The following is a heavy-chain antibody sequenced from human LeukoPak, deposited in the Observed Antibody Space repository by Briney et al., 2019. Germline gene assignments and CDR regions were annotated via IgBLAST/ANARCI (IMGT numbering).Heavy chain of an antibody. D-gene: IGHD3-22*01. CDR2: TYYSGST. CDR3: ARPYYYDSRIDP. J-gene: IGHJ5*02. Sequence: LQTLSLTCTVSGGSISSGDYYWSWIRQPPGKGLEWIGYTYYSGSTYYNPSLKSRATIPVDTSKNQFSLKLTSVTAADTAVYYCARPYYYDSRIDPWGQGTLVTVSS. CDR1: GGSISSGDYY. V-gene: IGHV4-30-4*01.